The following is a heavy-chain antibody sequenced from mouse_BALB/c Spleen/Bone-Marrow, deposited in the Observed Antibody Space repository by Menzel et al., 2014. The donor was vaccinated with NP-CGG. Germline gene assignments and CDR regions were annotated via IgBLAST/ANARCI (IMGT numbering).Heavy chain of an antibody. CDR3: ATYDGYYFDY. D-gene: IGHD2-3*01. J-gene: IGHJ2*01. V-gene: IGHV3-8*02. CDR2: ISYSGST. CDR1: GDSITSGY. Sequence: EVKVVESGPSLVKPSQPLSLTCSVTGDSITSGYWNWIRKFPGNKLEYMGYISYSGSTYYSPSLKSRISITRDTSKNXYYLQLNSVTTEDTATYYCATYDGYYFDYWGQGTTLTVSS.